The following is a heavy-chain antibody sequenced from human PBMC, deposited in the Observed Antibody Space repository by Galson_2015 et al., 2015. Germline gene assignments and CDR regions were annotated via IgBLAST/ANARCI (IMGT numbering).Heavy chain of an antibody. CDR2: IYHSGST. CDR1: GGSISSSNW. J-gene: IGHJ4*02. CDR3: ARGRSTVTTGAYFDY. Sequence: SETLSLTCAVSGGSISSSNWWSWVRQPPGKGLEWIGEIYHSGSTNYNPSLKSRVTISVDKSKNQFSLKLSSVTAADTAVHYCARGRSTVTTGAYFDYWGQGTLVTVSS. V-gene: IGHV4-4*02. D-gene: IGHD4-17*01.